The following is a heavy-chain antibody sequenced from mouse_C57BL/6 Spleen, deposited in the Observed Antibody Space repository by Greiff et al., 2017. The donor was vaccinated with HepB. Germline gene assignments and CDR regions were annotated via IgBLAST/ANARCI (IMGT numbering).Heavy chain of an antibody. V-gene: IGHV1-42*01. CDR2: INPSTGGT. CDR3: ARIYYDYEAYYFDY. Sequence: EVQLQESGPELVKPGASVKISCKASGYSFTGYYMNWVKQSPEKSLEWIGEINPSTGGTTYNQKFKAKATLTVDKSSSTAYMQLKSLTSEDSAVYYCARIYYDYEAYYFDYWGQGTTLTVSS. D-gene: IGHD2-4*01. CDR1: GYSFTGYY. J-gene: IGHJ2*01.